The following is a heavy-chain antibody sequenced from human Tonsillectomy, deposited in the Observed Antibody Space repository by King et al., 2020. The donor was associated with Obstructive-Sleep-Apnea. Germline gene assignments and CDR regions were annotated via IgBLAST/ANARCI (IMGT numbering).Heavy chain of an antibody. V-gene: IGHV5-10-1*03. CDR3: ARHNLGYCSRNSCYAVDY. Sequence: VQLVESGAEVKKPGESLRISCKGSGYSFTTYWISWVRQMPGKGLEWMGKIDPSDSYSNYSPSFQGHVTISADKSISTAYLQWSSLKASDTAMYYCARHNLGYCSRNSCYAVDYWGQGTLVTVSS. CDR1: GYSFTTYW. CDR2: IDPSDSYS. D-gene: IGHD2-2*01. J-gene: IGHJ4*02.